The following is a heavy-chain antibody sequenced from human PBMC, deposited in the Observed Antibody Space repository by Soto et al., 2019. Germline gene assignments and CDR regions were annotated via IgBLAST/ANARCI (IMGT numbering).Heavy chain of an antibody. D-gene: IGHD1-1*01. CDR3: VCDDNRRY. Sequence: EVQLVESGGGLVKPGGSLRFSCAGSGFSFSTSTMNWVRQAPGKGLEFVSSIGRTGIDRYYIDSVKGRFTISRDNAQNSLYLQMNSLRAEDTALYYCVCDDNRRYWGQGTLVTVSS. CDR1: GFSFSTST. V-gene: IGHV3-21*01. CDR2: IGRTGIDR. J-gene: IGHJ4*02.